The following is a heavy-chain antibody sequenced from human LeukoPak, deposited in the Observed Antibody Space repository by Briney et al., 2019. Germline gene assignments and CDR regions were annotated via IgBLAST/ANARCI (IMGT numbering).Heavy chain of an antibody. J-gene: IGHJ1*01. CDR2: IYYSGSN. CDR1: GGSISSSSYY. V-gene: IGHV4-39*01. CDR3: ARHTVYGSGSYLQYFQH. Sequence: PSETLSLTCTVSGGSISSSSYYWGWIRQPPGKGLEWIGSIYYSGSNYYNPSLKSRVTISVDTSKNQFSLKLSSVTAADTAVYYCARHTVYGSGSYLQYFQHWGQGTLVTVSS. D-gene: IGHD3-10*01.